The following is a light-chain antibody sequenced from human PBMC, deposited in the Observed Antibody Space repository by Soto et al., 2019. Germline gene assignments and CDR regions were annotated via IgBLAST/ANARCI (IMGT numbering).Light chain of an antibody. J-gene: IGKJ1*01. Sequence: DIPMTQSPSSLSASVGERVIITCRASQGISNNLAWHQQKPGRDPTLLISAASRVQSGVPPRFSAYGSGTDFTLSITSLQPDDLGTYHCQRYNHGSTFGQGTKVEI. CDR3: QRYNHGST. V-gene: IGKV1-27*01. CDR1: QGISNN. CDR2: AAS.